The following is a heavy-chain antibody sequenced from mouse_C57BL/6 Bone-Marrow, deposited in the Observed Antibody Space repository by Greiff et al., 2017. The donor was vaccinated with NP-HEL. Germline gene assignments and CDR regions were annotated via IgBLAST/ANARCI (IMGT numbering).Heavy chain of an antibody. Sequence: EVKLMESGGDLVKPGGSLKLSCAASGFTFSSYGMSWVRQTPDKRLEWVATISSGGSYTYYPDSVKGRFTISRDNAKNTLYLQMSSLKSEDTAMYYCARQAGSSQYYFDYWGQGTTLTVSS. D-gene: IGHD1-1*01. CDR2: ISSGGSYT. CDR1: GFTFSSYG. J-gene: IGHJ2*01. CDR3: ARQAGSSQYYFDY. V-gene: IGHV5-6*01.